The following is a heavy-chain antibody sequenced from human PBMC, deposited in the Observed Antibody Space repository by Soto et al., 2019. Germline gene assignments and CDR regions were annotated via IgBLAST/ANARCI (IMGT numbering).Heavy chain of an antibody. CDR1: GGSISSYY. Sequence: PSETLSLTCTVSGGSISSYYWSWIRQPPGKGLEWIGYFYYSGSTNYNPSLKSRVTISVDTSKNQFSLKLSSVTAADTAVYYCARGDPLLWFGEKVYYGMDVWGQGTTVTVSS. J-gene: IGHJ6*02. CDR3: ARGDPLLWFGEKVYYGMDV. CDR2: FYYSGST. D-gene: IGHD3-10*01. V-gene: IGHV4-59*01.